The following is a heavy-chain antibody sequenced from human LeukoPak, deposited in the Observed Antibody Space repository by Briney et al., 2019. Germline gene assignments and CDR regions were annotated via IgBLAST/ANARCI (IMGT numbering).Heavy chain of an antibody. Sequence: GGSLRLSCAASGFTLSSYSMNWVRQAPGKGLEWVSSISSSSSYIYYADSVKGRFTISRDNAKNSLYLQMNSLRAEDTAVYYCARAFGIVVVPAATDYWGQGTLVTVSS. V-gene: IGHV3-21*01. CDR1: GFTLSSYS. CDR3: ARAFGIVVVPAATDY. D-gene: IGHD2-2*01. CDR2: ISSSSSYI. J-gene: IGHJ4*02.